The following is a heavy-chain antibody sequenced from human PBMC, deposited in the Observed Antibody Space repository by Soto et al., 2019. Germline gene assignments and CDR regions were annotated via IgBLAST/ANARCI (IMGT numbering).Heavy chain of an antibody. Sequence: QVQLVESGGGVVQPGRSLRLSCAASGFTFSSYGMHWVRQAPGKGLEWVAVISYDGSNKYYADSVKGRFTISRDNSKNTLYLQINSLRAEDTAVYYCANGTNWVAFWGGNYWGQGTLVTVSS. CDR3: ANGTNWVAFWGGNY. J-gene: IGHJ4*02. D-gene: IGHD1-1*01. CDR1: GFTFSSYG. V-gene: IGHV3-30*18. CDR2: ISYDGSNK.